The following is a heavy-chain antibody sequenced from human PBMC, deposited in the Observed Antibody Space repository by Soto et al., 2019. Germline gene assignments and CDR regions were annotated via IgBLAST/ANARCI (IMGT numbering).Heavy chain of an antibody. D-gene: IGHD2-15*01. V-gene: IGHV4-39*01. J-gene: IGHJ5*01. CDR2: MYYSGGA. CDR3: GRVVEGATRHTDFDS. CDR1: GVSIHNSHSF. Sequence: SETLSLTCAVSGVSIHNSHSFWGWIRQPPGKGLEFIGSMYYSGGANYNPSLKSRVTISLDTSKNQFSLTVNSVTTADTAIYYCGRVVEGATRHTDFDSWGQGTLVTVSS.